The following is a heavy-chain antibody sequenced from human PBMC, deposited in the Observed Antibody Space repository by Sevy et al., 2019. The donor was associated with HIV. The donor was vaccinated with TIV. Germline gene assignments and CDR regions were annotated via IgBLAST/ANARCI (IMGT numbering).Heavy chain of an antibody. CDR3: ARVTAANHY. V-gene: IGHV3-30-3*01. CDR1: GFTFSSYA. Sequence: GGSLRLSCAASGFTFSSYAMHWVRQAPGKGLEWVAVISYDGSNKYYADSVKGRFTISRDNSKNTLYLQMNSLRAEDTALYYCARVTAANHYWCQGTLVTVSS. CDR2: ISYDGSNK. J-gene: IGHJ4*02.